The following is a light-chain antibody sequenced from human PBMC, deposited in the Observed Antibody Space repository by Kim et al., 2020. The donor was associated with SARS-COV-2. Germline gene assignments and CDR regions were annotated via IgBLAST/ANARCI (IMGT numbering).Light chain of an antibody. Sequence: ALVRPIRMTTHRDSRINNSATWYQQRPARAPTLLLYDKNNQPSGVPDRFSGSASGNTASLTITGAQAEDDADYYCSSHGSSNDHVVFGGGTQLTVL. J-gene: IGLJ2*01. CDR3: SSHGSSNDHVV. CDR1: SRINNS. V-gene: IGLV3-19*01. CDR2: DKN.